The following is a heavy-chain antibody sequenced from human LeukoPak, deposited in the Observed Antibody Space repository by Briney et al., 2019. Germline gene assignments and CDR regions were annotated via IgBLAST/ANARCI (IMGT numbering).Heavy chain of an antibody. Sequence: GGSLRLSCAASGCIFSSYAMHWGRQAPGKGLGWVAVISYYGSNKYYADSVKGRFTISRDNSKNSLYLQMNSLRAEDTAVYYCAREAAGFCSSTSCHEDYYYYMDVWGKGTTVTVSS. CDR3: AREAAGFCSSTSCHEDYYYYMDV. D-gene: IGHD2-2*01. CDR2: ISYYGSNK. CDR1: GCIFSSYA. V-gene: IGHV3-30-3*01. J-gene: IGHJ6*03.